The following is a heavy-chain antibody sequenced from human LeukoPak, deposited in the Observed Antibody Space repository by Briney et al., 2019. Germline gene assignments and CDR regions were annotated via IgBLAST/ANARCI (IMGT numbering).Heavy chain of an antibody. CDR1: GFTFSNYE. J-gene: IGHJ4*02. CDR2: VSSSDSTI. CDR3: ARELVATNYFDY. V-gene: IGHV3-48*03. Sequence: GGSLRLSCAASGFTFSNYEMNWVRQAPGEGLEWVSYVSSSDSTIYYADSVKGRFTISRDSAKNSLYLQMNSLRAEDTAVYYCARELVATNYFDYWGQGTLVTVSS. D-gene: IGHD5-12*01.